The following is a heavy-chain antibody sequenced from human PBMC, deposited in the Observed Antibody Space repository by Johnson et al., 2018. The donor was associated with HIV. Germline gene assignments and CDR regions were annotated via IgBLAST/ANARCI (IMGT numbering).Heavy chain of an antibody. Sequence: MMLVESGGGVVQPGRSLRLSCAASGFTFDDHDMNWVRQVPGKGLEWVSGINWNGGSTGYADSVKGRFTISRDNSKNTLYLQMNSLRAEDTAVYYCAKDQHYYDSRNGGAFDIWGQGEMVTVSS. D-gene: IGHD3-22*01. V-gene: IGHV3-20*04. CDR3: AKDQHYYDSRNGGAFDI. J-gene: IGHJ3*02. CDR1: GFTFDDHD. CDR2: INWNGGST.